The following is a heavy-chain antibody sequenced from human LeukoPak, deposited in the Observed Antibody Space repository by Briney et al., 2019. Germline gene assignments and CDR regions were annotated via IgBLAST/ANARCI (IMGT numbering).Heavy chain of an antibody. D-gene: IGHD6-6*01. Sequence: SQSRSPAWPVDGRSSTGYYWSWISQPAGSVLEWDGAINHSGSTNYNPSLKIRVAISVDTSKYQFSLKLSSVTAADTAVYYCARGLFAARPPRDWYFDLWGGGPLVTVPS. CDR3: ARGLFAARPPRDWYFDL. J-gene: IGHJ2*01. CDR2: INHSGST. CDR1: GRSSTGYY. V-gene: IGHV4-34*01.